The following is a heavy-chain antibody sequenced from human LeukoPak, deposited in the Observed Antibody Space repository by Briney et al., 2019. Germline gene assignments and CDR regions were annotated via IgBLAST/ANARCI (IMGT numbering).Heavy chain of an antibody. V-gene: IGHV3-33*01. CDR1: GFTFSRYG. D-gene: IGHD6-13*01. CDR3: ARARSSWYLGAFDP. CDR2: IWYDGSNK. J-gene: IGHJ5*02. Sequence: RRSLRLSCAPSGFTFSRYGMRWVRPAPGKGLEWVAVIWYDGSNKYYADSVKGRFTISRDNSKNTLYPQMNSLRAEDTAVYYCARARSSWYLGAFDPWGQGTLVSVSS.